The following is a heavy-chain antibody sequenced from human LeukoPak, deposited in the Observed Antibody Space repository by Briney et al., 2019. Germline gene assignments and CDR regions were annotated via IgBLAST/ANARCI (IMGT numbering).Heavy chain of an antibody. J-gene: IGHJ3*01. Sequence: SETLSLTCTVSGGSISSANHFWSWVRQSPGEGLEWIGYIHYDGHAHYNPSLKSRVSMSLDMSKNQFSLSLSSVTAADTAIYYCAREVITPGDSDGFDLWGQGTMVSVSS. V-gene: IGHV4-30-4*08. CDR1: GGSISSANHF. CDR2: IHYDGHA. D-gene: IGHD2-2*01. CDR3: AREVITPGDSDGFDL.